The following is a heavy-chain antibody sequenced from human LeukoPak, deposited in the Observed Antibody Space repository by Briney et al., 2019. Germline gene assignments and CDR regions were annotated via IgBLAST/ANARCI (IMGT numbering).Heavy chain of an antibody. V-gene: IGHV4-59*01. CDR2: SGSA. J-gene: IGHJ6*02. Sequence: PSETLSLTCTVSGGSFSDYNWTWIQQPPGKGLEWIGYSGSAKYNPSLKSRVTISTDTSKRHFSLTLSNVTAADTAVYYCARTSRHYYGSGKNLTPWPAGLDVWGPGTTVTVS. D-gene: IGHD3-10*01. CDR3: ARTSRHYYGSGKNLTPWPAGLDV. CDR1: GGSFSDYN.